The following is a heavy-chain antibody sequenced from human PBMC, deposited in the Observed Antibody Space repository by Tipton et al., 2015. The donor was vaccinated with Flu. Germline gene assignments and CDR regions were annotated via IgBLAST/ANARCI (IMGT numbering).Heavy chain of an antibody. D-gene: IGHD3-22*01. Sequence: SLRLSCAASGFTFSSYEMNWVRQAPGKGLEWVSYISSSGSTIYYADSVKGRFTISRDNAKNSLYLQMNSLRAEDTAVYYCARGGWGYYYDSSGYHDAFDIWGQGTMVTVSS. CDR3: ARGGWGYYYDSSGYHDAFDI. J-gene: IGHJ3*02. V-gene: IGHV3-48*03. CDR2: ISSSGSTI. CDR1: GFTFSSYE.